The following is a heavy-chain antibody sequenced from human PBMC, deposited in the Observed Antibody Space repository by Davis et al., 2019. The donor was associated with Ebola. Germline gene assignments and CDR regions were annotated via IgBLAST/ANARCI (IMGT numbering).Heavy chain of an antibody. CDR3: AKGDIVVVPAAMLDYYYYYGMDV. CDR2: ISGSGGST. CDR1: GFTFSSYA. V-gene: IGHV3-23*01. J-gene: IGHJ6*02. Sequence: GESLKISCAASGFTFSSYAMSWVRQAPGKGLEWVSAISGSGGSTYYADSVKGRFTISSDNSKNTLYLQMNSLRAEDTAVYYCAKGDIVVVPAAMLDYYYYYGMDVWGQGTTVTVSS. D-gene: IGHD2-2*01.